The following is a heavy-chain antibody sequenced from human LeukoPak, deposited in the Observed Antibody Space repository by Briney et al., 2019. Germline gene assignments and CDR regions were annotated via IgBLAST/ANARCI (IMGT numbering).Heavy chain of an antibody. D-gene: IGHD4-23*01. CDR3: AKDRGVYGGNFDY. Sequence: TGGSLRPSCAASGFTFSSYAMSWVRQAPGKGLEWVSAISGSGGSTYYADSVKGRFTISRDNSKNTLYLQMNSLRAEDTAVYYCAKDRGVYGGNFDYWGQGTLVTVSS. CDR1: GFTFSSYA. CDR2: ISGSGGST. J-gene: IGHJ4*02. V-gene: IGHV3-23*01.